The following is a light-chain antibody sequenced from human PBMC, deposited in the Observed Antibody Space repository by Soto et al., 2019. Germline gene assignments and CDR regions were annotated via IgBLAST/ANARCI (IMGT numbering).Light chain of an antibody. Sequence: IVLTQSPATLSLSPGERATLSCRASQSVSTDLAWFQHKPGQAPRLLIYDASNRATGIPARFSGSGSGTDFTLTISSLEPEDFAVYYCQQRSNMLTFGGGTKVEIK. CDR1: QSVSTD. J-gene: IGKJ4*01. V-gene: IGKV3-11*01. CDR2: DAS. CDR3: QQRSNMLT.